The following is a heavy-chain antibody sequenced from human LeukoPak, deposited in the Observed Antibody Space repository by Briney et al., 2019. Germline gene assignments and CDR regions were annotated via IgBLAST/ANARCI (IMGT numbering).Heavy chain of an antibody. D-gene: IGHD3-22*01. Sequence: SSDTLSLTCTVSGGSFSSDNSYWHWIRQPAGGGLEWIARIYADGSSTYNPSLKSRVTISVDSSKNQFSLRLSSMPAADTAVYYCARGYYYHRWGQGTLVTVSS. CDR2: IYADGSS. J-gene: IGHJ4*02. CDR3: ARGYYYHR. V-gene: IGHV4-61*02. CDR1: GGSFSSDNSY.